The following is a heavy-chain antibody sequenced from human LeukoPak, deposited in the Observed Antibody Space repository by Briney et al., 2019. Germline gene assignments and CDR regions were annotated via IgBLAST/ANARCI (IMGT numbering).Heavy chain of an antibody. CDR1: GGSISSYY. CDR2: IYYSGST. Sequence: PSETLSLTCTVSGGSISSYYWSWIRQPPGKGLEWIGYIYYSGSTNYNPSLKSRVTISVDTSKNQFSLKLSSVTAADTAVYYCARVGHQPHYYDSSGYHYLVRDAFDIWGQGTMVTVSS. V-gene: IGHV4-59*01. CDR3: ARVGHQPHYYDSSGYHYLVRDAFDI. D-gene: IGHD3-22*01. J-gene: IGHJ3*02.